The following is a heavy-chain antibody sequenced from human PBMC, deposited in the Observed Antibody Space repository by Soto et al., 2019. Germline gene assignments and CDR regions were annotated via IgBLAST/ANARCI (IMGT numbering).Heavy chain of an antibody. D-gene: IGHD2-15*01. CDR2: IYYSGST. CDR1: GGSISSGGYY. J-gene: IGHJ5*02. Sequence: SETLSLTCTVSGGSISSGGYYWSWIRQHPGKGLEWIGYIYYSGSTYYNPSLKSRVTISVDTSKNQFSLKLSSVTAADTAVYYCARGVVVAATDWFDPWGQGTLVTVSS. CDR3: ARGVVVAATDWFDP. V-gene: IGHV4-31*03.